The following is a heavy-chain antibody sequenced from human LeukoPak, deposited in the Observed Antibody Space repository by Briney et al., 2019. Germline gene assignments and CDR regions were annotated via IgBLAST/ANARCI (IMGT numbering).Heavy chain of an antibody. V-gene: IGHV4-59*12. J-gene: IGHJ6*03. Sequence: SETLSLTCTVSGGSISSYYWSWIRQPPGKGLEWIGYIYYSGSTNYNPSLKSRVTISVDTSKNQFSLKLSSVTAADTAVYYCARDEYQAYYYYYMDVWGKGTTVTVSS. CDR3: ARDEYQAYYYYYMDV. CDR2: IYYSGST. CDR1: GGSISSYY. D-gene: IGHD2-2*01.